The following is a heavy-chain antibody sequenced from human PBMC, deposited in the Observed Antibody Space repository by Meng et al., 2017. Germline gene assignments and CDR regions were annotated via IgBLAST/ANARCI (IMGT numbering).Heavy chain of an antibody. CDR3: ARDKKWFVVAANGPFDY. D-gene: IGHD2-15*01. Sequence: ASVKVSCKASGYTFTSYYMHWVRQAPGQGLEWMGIINPSGGSTSYAQKFQGRVTMTRDTSTSTVYMELSSLRSEDTAVYYCARDKKWFVVAANGPFDYWGQGTLVTGSS. V-gene: IGHV1-46*01. CDR1: GYTFTSYY. CDR2: INPSGGST. J-gene: IGHJ4*02.